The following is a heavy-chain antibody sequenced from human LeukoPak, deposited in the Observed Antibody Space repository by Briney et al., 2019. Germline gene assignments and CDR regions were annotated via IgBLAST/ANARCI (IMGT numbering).Heavy chain of an antibody. J-gene: IGHJ4*02. V-gene: IGHV4-4*07. CDR2: IYTSGST. D-gene: IGHD2-2*01. CDR3: ARDVVTTTGDYFDY. CDR1: VDSLSSYY. Sequence: SETLSLTCTVSVDSLSSYYWSWIPQSAGKGLECMGRIYTSGSTNYNPSLKSRVTMSVDTSKHQFSLKLSSVTAADTAVYYCARDVVTTTGDYFDYWGQGTLVTVSS.